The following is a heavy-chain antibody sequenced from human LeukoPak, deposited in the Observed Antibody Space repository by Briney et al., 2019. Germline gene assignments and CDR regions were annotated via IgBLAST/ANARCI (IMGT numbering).Heavy chain of an antibody. J-gene: IGHJ5*02. V-gene: IGHV4-34*01. CDR3: ARPVPSRLGWFDP. CDR1: GGSFSGYY. Sequence: SETLSLTCAVYGGSFSGYYWSWIRQPPGKGLEWIGEIDHSGSTNYNPSLKSRVTISVDTSKNQFSLKLSSVTAADTAVYYCARPVPSRLGWFDPWGQGTLVTVSS. D-gene: IGHD1-1*01. CDR2: IDHSGST.